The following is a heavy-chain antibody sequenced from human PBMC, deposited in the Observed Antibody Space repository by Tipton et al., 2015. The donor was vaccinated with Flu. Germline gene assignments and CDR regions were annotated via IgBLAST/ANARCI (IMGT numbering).Heavy chain of an antibody. CDR3: ARDYYDSSGYYYQD. CDR1: GGSFSGYY. V-gene: IGHV4-59*01. D-gene: IGHD3-22*01. Sequence: TLSLTCAVYGGSFSGYYWSWIRQPPGKGLEWIGYIYYSGSINYNPSLKSRVTISVDTSKNQFSLKLSSVTAADTAVYYCARDYYDSSGYYYQDWGQGTLVTVSS. J-gene: IGHJ4*02. CDR2: IYYSGSI.